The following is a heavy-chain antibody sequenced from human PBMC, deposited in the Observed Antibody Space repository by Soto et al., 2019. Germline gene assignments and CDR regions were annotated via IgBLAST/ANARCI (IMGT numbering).Heavy chain of an antibody. D-gene: IGHD2-15*01. J-gene: IGHJ6*02. V-gene: IGHV3-9*01. CDR2: IGWNSGTI. Sequence: EVHLVESGGGLVQPGRSLRLSCAASGFTFDDYAMHWVRQAPGKGLEWVSGIGWNSGTIGYADSVKGRFTISRDNAKNSLYLQMNSLGAEDTALYYCAKDRASGSPSYYGMDVWGQGTTVTVSS. CDR1: GFTFDDYA. CDR3: AKDRASGSPSYYGMDV.